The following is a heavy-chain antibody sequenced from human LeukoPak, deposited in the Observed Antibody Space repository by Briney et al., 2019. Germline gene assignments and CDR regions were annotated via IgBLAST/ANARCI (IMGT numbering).Heavy chain of an antibody. D-gene: IGHD2-15*01. CDR1: GFTFSSYA. V-gene: IGHV3-23*01. CDR2: ISGSGGST. Sequence: GGSLRLSCAASGFTFSSYAMRWLRQAPGKGLEWVSAISGSGGSTYYADSVKGRFTISRDNSKNTLYLQMNSLRAEDAAVYYCAKDIVVVVAATIGMDVWGKGTTVTVSS. J-gene: IGHJ6*04. CDR3: AKDIVVVVAATIGMDV.